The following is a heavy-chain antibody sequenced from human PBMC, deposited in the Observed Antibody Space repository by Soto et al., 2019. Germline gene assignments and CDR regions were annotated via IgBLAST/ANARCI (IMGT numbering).Heavy chain of an antibody. CDR1: GGSISSYY. CDR3: ARRYGDAFDI. Sequence: QVQLQESGPGLVKPSETLSLTCTVSGGSISSYYWSWIRQPPGKGLEWIGYIYYSGSTNYNPSLKSRVTTLVDTSKNQFSLKLSSVTAADTAVYHCARRYGDAFDIWGQGTMVTVSS. D-gene: IGHD4-17*01. J-gene: IGHJ3*02. V-gene: IGHV4-59*01. CDR2: IYYSGST.